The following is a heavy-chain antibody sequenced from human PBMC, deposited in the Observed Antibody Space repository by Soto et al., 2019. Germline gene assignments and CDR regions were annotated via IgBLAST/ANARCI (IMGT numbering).Heavy chain of an antibody. CDR1: GGSISSSSYY. V-gene: IGHV4-39*01. CDR2: IYYSGST. CDR3: AYSSSWYDARFDY. J-gene: IGHJ4*02. Sequence: QLQLQESGPGLVKPSETLSLTCTVSGGSISSSSYYWGWIRQPPGKGLEWIGSIYYSGSTYYNPSLKSRVTISVDTSKNQSSLKLSSVTAADTAVYYCAYSSSWYDARFDYWGQGTLVTVSS. D-gene: IGHD6-13*01.